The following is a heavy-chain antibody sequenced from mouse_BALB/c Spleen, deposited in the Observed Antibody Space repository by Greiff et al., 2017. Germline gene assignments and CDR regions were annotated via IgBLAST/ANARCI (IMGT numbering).Heavy chain of an antibody. CDR3: ARDEVLCMDY. V-gene: IGHV2-9*02. J-gene: IGHJ4*01. CDR2: IWAGGST. D-gene: IGHD2-14*01. Sequence: VQVVESGPGLVAPSQSLSITCTVSGFSLTSYGVHWVRQPPGKGLEWLGVIWAGGSTNYNSALMSRLSISKDNSKSQVFLKMNSLQTDDTAMYYCARDEVLCMDYWGQGTSVTGSS. CDR1: GFSLTSYG.